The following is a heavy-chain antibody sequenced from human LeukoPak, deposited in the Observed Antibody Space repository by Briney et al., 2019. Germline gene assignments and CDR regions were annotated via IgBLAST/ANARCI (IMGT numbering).Heavy chain of an antibody. V-gene: IGHV3-33*08. CDR3: ARSYWNDHFDY. J-gene: IGHJ4*02. Sequence: GGSLRLSCAASGFTFSNAWMSWVRQAPGKGLEWVAAIWYDGSNKYYVDSVKGRFTISRDNSKNTLYLQMNSLRAEDTAVYYCARSYWNDHFDYWGQGTLVTVSS. CDR1: GFTFSNAW. D-gene: IGHD1-1*01. CDR2: IWYDGSNK.